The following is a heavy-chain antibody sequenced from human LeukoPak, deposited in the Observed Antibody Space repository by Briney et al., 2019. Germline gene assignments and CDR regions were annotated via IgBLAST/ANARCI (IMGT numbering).Heavy chain of an antibody. CDR3: ARDYYCTGTNCYANWFDP. V-gene: IGHV6-1*01. D-gene: IGHD2-2*01. CDR2: TYYRSKLYN. J-gene: IGHJ5*02. CDR1: GDSVSSNSAA. Sequence: SQTLSLTCAISGDSVSSNSAAWNWIRQSPSRGLEWLGRTYYRSKLYNDYAVSVRSLITVSPDTSKNQFSLQLNSVTPEDTAVYYCARDYYCTGTNCYANWFDPWGQGTQVTVSS.